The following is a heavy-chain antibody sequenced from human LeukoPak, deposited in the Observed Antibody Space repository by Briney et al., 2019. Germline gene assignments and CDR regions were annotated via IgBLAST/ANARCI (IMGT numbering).Heavy chain of an antibody. CDR2: IHHSGST. D-gene: IGHD5-24*01. CDR1: GYSIRSGYF. V-gene: IGHV4-38-2*02. J-gene: IGHJ5*02. CDR3: ARRQIGYNHRS. Sequence: SSETLSLTCTVSGYSIRSGYFWGWIRQPPGKGLEWIGNIHHSGSTYYNPSLKSRVTISVDTSKNQFSLKLTSVTAADTAVYYCARRQIGYNHRSWGQGTLVTVSS.